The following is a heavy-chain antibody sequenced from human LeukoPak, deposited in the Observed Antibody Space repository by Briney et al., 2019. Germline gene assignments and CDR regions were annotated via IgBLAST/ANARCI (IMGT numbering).Heavy chain of an antibody. CDR2: ISAYNGNI. Sequence: ASVKVSCKASGYTFTSYGNSWVRQAPGQGLEWMGWISAYNGNINYAQKLQGRVTMTTDTSTSTAYMELRSLRSDDTAVYYCARVELDDYGDYYWYFDLWGRGTLVTVSS. CDR3: ARVELDDYGDYYWYFDL. J-gene: IGHJ2*01. CDR1: GYTFTSYG. V-gene: IGHV1-18*01. D-gene: IGHD4-17*01.